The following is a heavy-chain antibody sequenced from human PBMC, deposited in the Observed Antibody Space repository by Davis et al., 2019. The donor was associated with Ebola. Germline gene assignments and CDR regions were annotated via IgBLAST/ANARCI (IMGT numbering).Heavy chain of an antibody. V-gene: IGHV4-61*08. D-gene: IGHD3-22*01. Sequence: SETLSLTCTVSGGSISSGDYCWSWIRQPPGKGLEWIGYIYQRVTTQYNPSLKSRVTISIDTSKNQLSLKVNSVTAADTAVYYCAREAPDYDDSSGYYWYFDLWGRGTLVTVSS. CDR3: AREAPDYDDSSGYYWYFDL. CDR2: IYQRVTT. CDR1: GGSISSGDYC. J-gene: IGHJ2*01.